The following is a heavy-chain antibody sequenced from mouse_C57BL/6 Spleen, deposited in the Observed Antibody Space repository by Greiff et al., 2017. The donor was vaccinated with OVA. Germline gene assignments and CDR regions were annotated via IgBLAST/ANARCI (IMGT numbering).Heavy chain of an antibody. J-gene: IGHJ2*01. CDR2: INPNNGGT. CDR1: GYTFTDYY. CDR3: ARASGAPYYFDY. D-gene: IGHD6-1*01. Sequence: VQLQQSGPELVKPGASVKISCKASGYTFTDYYMNWVKQSHGKSLEWIGDINPNNGGTSYNQKFKGKATLTVDKSSSTAYMELRSLTSEDSAVYYCARASGAPYYFDYWGQGTTLTVSS. V-gene: IGHV1-26*01.